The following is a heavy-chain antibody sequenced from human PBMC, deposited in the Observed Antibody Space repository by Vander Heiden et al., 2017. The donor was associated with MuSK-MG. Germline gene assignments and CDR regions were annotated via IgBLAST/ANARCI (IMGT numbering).Heavy chain of an antibody. J-gene: IGHJ4*02. D-gene: IGHD5-12*01. CDR1: GYSISSGYY. CDR3: ARVRGYDPPDY. Sequence: QVQLQESGPGLVKPSETLSLTCTVSGYSISSGYYWGWIRQPPGKGLEWIGSIYHSGSTYYNPSLKSRVTISVDTSKNQFSLKLSSVTAADTAVYYCARVRGYDPPDYWGQGTLVTVS. V-gene: IGHV4-38-2*02. CDR2: IYHSGST.